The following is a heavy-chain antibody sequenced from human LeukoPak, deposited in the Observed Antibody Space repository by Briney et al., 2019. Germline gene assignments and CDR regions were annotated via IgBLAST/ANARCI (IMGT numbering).Heavy chain of an antibody. CDR1: GFTFSSYE. CDR3: AKGDSYGSGSYFYYGMDV. V-gene: IGHV3-48*03. Sequence: GGSLRLSCAASGFTFSSYEMNWVRQAPGKGLEWVSYISSSGSTIYYADSVKGRFTISRDNAKNSLYLQMNSLRAEDTAVYYCAKGDSYGSGSYFYYGMDVWGQGTTVTVSS. D-gene: IGHD3-10*01. CDR2: ISSSGSTI. J-gene: IGHJ6*02.